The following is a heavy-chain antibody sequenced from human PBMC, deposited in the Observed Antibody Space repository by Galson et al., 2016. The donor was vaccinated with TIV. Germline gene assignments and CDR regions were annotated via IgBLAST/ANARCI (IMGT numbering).Heavy chain of an antibody. D-gene: IGHD2-21*02. CDR1: RDTFSTYP. J-gene: IGHJ4*02. CDR2: FIPLFGTA. CDR3: ARANACGGACYYFDF. Sequence: SVKVSCKASRDTFSTYPFNWVRQAPGQGLEWVGGFIPLFGTANYAQKFQGRVTITADESTSTLYMEVSSLRSEDTAVYYCARANACGGACYYFDFWGQGTLVTVSS. V-gene: IGHV1-69*13.